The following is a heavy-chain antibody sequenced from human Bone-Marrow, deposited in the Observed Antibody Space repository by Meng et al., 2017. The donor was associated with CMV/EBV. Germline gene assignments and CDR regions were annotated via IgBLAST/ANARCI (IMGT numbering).Heavy chain of an antibody. CDR2: IYPGDSDS. CDR3: ARQAEKTTMLYGEGMDV. J-gene: IGHJ6*02. D-gene: IGHD2-8*01. V-gene: IGHV5-51*01. Sequence: GESLKISCKGSGYSFTSYWIGWVRQMPGKGPEWMGIIYPGDSDSRYSPSFQGQVTISVDKSISTAYLQWSSLKASDTAMYYCARQAEKTTMLYGEGMDVWGQGTTVTFSS. CDR1: GYSFTSYW.